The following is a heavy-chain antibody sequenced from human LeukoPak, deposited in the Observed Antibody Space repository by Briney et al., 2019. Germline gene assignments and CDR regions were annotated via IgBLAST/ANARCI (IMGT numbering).Heavy chain of an antibody. CDR3: ARSATVTTGYFDY. J-gene: IGHJ4*02. V-gene: IGHV4-38-2*02. CDR2: IYHSGST. D-gene: IGHD4-17*01. Sequence: SQTRSPTCTVAAYSITSGSYWGWIRQPPGKGLGWIGNIYHSGSTYYNPYLKSRVTISVDTSKNQFSLKLTSVTAAETAVYYCARSATVTTGYFDYWGQGALVTVSS. CDR1: AYSITSGSY.